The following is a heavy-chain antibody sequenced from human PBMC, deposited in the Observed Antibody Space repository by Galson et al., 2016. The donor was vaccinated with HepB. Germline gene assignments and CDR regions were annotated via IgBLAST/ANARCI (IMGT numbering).Heavy chain of an antibody. CDR3: VREYDVQGIIGFRY. D-gene: IGHD3-10*02. V-gene: IGHV1-18*01. Sequence: QSGAEVKKPGASVKVSCKASGYSFPDYGLSWVRQAPGQGLEWLGWISAYTGDTNYAQKFQGRVTLTTDASTTTAYMELRSLGADDTAMYYGVREYDVQGIIGFRYWGQGTLVTVSS. CDR1: GYSFPDYG. CDR2: ISAYTGDT. J-gene: IGHJ4*02.